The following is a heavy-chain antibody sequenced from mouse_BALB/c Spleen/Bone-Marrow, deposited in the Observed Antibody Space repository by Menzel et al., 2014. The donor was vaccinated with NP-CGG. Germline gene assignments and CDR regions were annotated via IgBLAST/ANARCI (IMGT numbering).Heavy chain of an antibody. CDR2: IWRGGST. D-gene: IGHD2-14*01. Sequence: QVQLKESGPSLVQPSQSLSITCTVSGFSLTSYGVHWVRQSPGKGLEWLGVIWRGGSTDYNAAFMSRLSITKDNSKSQVFFKMNSLQADDTAMYYCAKNGGYDGWFAYWGRGTLVTVSA. V-gene: IGHV2-5-1*01. CDR1: GFSLTSYG. J-gene: IGHJ3*01. CDR3: AKNGGYDGWFAY.